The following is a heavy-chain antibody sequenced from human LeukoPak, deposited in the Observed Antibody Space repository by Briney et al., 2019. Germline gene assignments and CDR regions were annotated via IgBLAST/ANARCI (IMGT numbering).Heavy chain of an antibody. D-gene: IGHD4-23*01. V-gene: IGHV1-2*02. CDR2: INPNSGGT. J-gene: IGHJ4*02. CDR1: GYTFTGYY. CDR3: TRDFFFAHIYGGNPLFHF. Sequence: ASVKVSCKASGYTFTGYYMHWVRQAPGRGLEWMGWINPNSGGTNYAQKFQDRVTMTRDTSITTAYMDLNRLTSDDTAVYYCTRDFFFAHIYGGNPLFHFWGQGTLVTVSS.